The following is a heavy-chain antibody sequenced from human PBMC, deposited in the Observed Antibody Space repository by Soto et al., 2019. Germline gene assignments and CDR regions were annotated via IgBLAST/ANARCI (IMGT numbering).Heavy chain of an antibody. V-gene: IGHV4-59*01. CDR1: GGSISSYY. J-gene: IGHJ4*02. Sequence: SETLSLACTVSGGSISSYYWSWIRQPPGKGLEWIGFISNSGSASYDPSLRSRVTISLDTSKNQFSLNLRSVTAADTALYFCASYFYMSSPGYFDSWGQGTLVTVSS. CDR2: ISNSGSA. D-gene: IGHD6-19*01. CDR3: ASYFYMSSPGYFDS.